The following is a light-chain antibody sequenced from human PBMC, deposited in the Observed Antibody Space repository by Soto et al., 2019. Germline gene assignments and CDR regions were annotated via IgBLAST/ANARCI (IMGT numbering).Light chain of an antibody. Sequence: ESVLTRSPGTLSLSPGERATLSCRASQSVSSNYLAWYQQKPGQAPRLLIYGASTRATGIPDRFSGSGSGTDFTLTISGLEPEDSAVYYCQQYGSSPTWTFGQGTKVDIK. V-gene: IGKV3-20*01. J-gene: IGKJ1*01. CDR2: GAS. CDR3: QQYGSSPTWT. CDR1: QSVSSNY.